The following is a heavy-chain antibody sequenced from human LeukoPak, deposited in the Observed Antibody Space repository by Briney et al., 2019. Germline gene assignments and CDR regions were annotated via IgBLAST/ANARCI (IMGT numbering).Heavy chain of an antibody. V-gene: IGHV3-30*02. Sequence: GGSLRLSCAASGFTFSSYGMHWVRQAPGKGLEWVAFIRYDGSNKYYADSVKGRFTISRDNSKSTLYLQMNSLRAEDTAVYYCASSRLRLGELSPNDAFDIWGQGTMVTVSS. D-gene: IGHD3-16*02. CDR3: ASSRLRLGELSPNDAFDI. J-gene: IGHJ3*02. CDR1: GFTFSSYG. CDR2: IRYDGSNK.